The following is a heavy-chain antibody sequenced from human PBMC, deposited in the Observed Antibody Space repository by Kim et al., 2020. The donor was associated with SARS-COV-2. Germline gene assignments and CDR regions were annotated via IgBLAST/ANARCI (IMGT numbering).Heavy chain of an antibody. V-gene: IGHV7-4-1*02. Sequence: ASVKVSCKASGYTFTSYAMNWVRQAPGQGLEWMGWINTNTGNPTYAQGFTGRFVFSLDTSVSTAYLQISSLKAEDTAVYYCARDHYTAMVDYYYYYGMDVWGQGTTVTVSS. CDR1: GYTFTSYA. CDR2: INTNTGNP. CDR3: ARDHYTAMVDYYYYYGMDV. D-gene: IGHD5-18*01. J-gene: IGHJ6*02.